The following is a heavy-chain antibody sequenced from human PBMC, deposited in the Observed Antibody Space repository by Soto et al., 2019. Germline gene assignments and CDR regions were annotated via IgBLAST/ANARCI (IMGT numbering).Heavy chain of an antibody. Sequence: SETLSLTCTVSGGSISSYYWSWIRQPPGKGLEWIGYIYYSGSTNYNPSLKSRVTISVDTSKNQFSLKLSSVTAADTAVYYCARVPPRDDFWSGYYLYPHYYYDMDVWCQGTTVTVSS. CDR3: ARVPPRDDFWSGYYLYPHYYYDMDV. CDR1: GGSISSYY. V-gene: IGHV4-59*01. D-gene: IGHD3-3*01. J-gene: IGHJ6*02. CDR2: IYYSGST.